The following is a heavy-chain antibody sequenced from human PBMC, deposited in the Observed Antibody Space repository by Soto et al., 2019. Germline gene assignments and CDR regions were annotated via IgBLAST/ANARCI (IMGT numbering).Heavy chain of an antibody. Sequence: QVQLVQSGAEVKKPGASVKVSCKASGYTFTSYDINWVRQATGQGLEWMGWMNPNSGNTGYAQKFQGRVTMTRNTSISTAYMELSSLRSEDTAVYYCASAHYDFWSGYYTPYYYNYMDVWGKGTTVTVSS. V-gene: IGHV1-8*01. CDR1: GYTFTSYD. D-gene: IGHD3-3*01. CDR2: MNPNSGNT. CDR3: ASAHYDFWSGYYTPYYYNYMDV. J-gene: IGHJ6*03.